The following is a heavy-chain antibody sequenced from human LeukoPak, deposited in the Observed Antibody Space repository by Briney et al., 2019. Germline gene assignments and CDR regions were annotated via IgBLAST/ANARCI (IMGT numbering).Heavy chain of an antibody. D-gene: IGHD3-10*01. Sequence: GGSLRLSCAASGFTFSSYAMSWVRQAPGKGLEWVSATSRSGGNTYYADSVRGQFIVSRDNSQNTLYLQLNSLRAEDTAVYYCAKVSPPWGYGSGSYYNLVLDYWGQGTLVTVSS. V-gene: IGHV3-23*01. CDR2: TSRSGGNT. J-gene: IGHJ4*02. CDR3: AKVSPPWGYGSGSYYNLVLDY. CDR1: GFTFSSYA.